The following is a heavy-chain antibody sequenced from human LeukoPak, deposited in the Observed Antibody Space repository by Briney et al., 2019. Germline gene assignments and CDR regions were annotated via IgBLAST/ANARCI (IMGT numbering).Heavy chain of an antibody. CDR2: ISSSGSTI. Sequence: GGSLRLSCAASGFTFRDYYMGWIRQAPGKGLEWVSYISSSGSTIYYADSVKGRFTIPRDNAKNSLYLQMNSLRAEDTAVYYCARSLYGDHFDYWGQGTLVTVSS. CDR1: GFTFRDYY. CDR3: ARSLYGDHFDY. V-gene: IGHV3-11*01. D-gene: IGHD3-10*02. J-gene: IGHJ4*02.